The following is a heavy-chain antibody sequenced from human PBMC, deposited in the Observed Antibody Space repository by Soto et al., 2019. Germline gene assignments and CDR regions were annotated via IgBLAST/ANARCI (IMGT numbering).Heavy chain of an antibody. J-gene: IGHJ4*02. V-gene: IGHV4-39*01. CDR1: GVSISSTSYY. Sequence: PSETLSLTCTVSGVSISSTSYYWGWFRQPPGKGLEWIGTIYYGGSSYSSPSLKSRVTISLDTSKNQFPLTLTSVTAADTAVYYCARHGSYWGQGTLVTVSS. CDR2: IYYGGSS. CDR3: ARHGSY.